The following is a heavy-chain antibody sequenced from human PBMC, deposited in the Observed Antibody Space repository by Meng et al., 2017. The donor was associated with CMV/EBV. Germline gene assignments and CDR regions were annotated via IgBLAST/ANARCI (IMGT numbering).Heavy chain of an antibody. J-gene: IGHJ5*02. D-gene: IGHD2/OR15-2a*01. Sequence: SETLSLTCTVSGASVATDSYYWGWIRQPPGKGLEWIGYIYNTGSTKYNPSLQTRVTVSMDTPKNQFSLKLSSVTAADTATYYCARETVSASGGIDPWGRGTLVTVSS. CDR3: ARETVSASGGIDP. V-gene: IGHV4-61*01. CDR1: GASVATDSYY. CDR2: IYNTGST.